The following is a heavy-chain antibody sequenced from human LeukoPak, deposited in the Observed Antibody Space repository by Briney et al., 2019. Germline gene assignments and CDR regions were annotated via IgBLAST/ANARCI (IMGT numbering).Heavy chain of an antibody. J-gene: IGHJ6*03. CDR1: GSTFSSYS. D-gene: IGHD3-10*01. Sequence: PGGSLRLSCAASGSTFSSYSMNWVRQAPGKGLEWVSYISSSSSTIYYADSVKGRFTISRDNAKNSLYLQMNSLRDEDTAVYYCAREYYYGSGSYYPYYMDVWGKGTTVTVSS. V-gene: IGHV3-48*02. CDR2: ISSSSSTI. CDR3: AREYYYGSGSYYPYYMDV.